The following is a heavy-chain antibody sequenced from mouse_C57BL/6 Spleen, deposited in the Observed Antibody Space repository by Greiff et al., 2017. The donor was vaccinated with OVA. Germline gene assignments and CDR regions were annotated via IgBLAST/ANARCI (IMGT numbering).Heavy chain of an antibody. D-gene: IGHD2-4*01. V-gene: IGHV1-66*01. J-gene: IGHJ2*01. CDR3: ARVYYDYDGDY. CDR1: GYSFTSYY. CDR2: LYPGSGNT. Sequence: QVQLKQSGPELVKPGASVKISCKASGYSFTSYYIHWVKQRPGQGLEWIGWLYPGSGNTKYNEKFKGKATLTADTSSSTAYMQLSSLTSEDSAVYYCARVYYDYDGDYWGQGTTLTVSS.